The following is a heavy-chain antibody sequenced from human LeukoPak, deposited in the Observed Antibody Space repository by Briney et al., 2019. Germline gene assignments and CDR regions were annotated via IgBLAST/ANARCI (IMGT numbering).Heavy chain of an antibody. D-gene: IGHD4-11*01. CDR3: ARDRGYHSNPDY. Sequence: GRPLRLSCAASGFTFSSYGMHWVRQAPGKGLEWVAVIWFDGSTEYNADSVKGRFTISRDNSKNTLYLQVNTLRAEDTAVYYCARDRGYHSNPDYWGQGALVTVSS. CDR2: IWFDGSTE. CDR1: GFTFSSYG. V-gene: IGHV3-33*01. J-gene: IGHJ4*02.